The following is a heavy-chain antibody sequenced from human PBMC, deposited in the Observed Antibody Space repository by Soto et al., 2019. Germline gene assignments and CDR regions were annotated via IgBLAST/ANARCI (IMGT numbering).Heavy chain of an antibody. J-gene: IGHJ5*02. V-gene: IGHV1-8*02. CDR2: MNPGSGDT. Sequence: ASVKVSCKASGYTFTNNDVSWVRQATGQGLEWMGWMNPGSGDTGYAQKFQGRVTMTRDISIATAYMELNSLTSEDTAIYYCARMASFGSLNWFDPWGQGTLVTVSS. CDR1: GYTFTNND. D-gene: IGHD5-18*01. CDR3: ARMASFGSLNWFDP.